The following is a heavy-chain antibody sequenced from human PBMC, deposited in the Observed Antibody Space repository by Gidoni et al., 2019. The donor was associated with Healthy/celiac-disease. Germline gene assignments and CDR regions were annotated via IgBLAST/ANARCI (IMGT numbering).Heavy chain of an antibody. CDR1: GGSFSGYY. Sequence: QVQLQQWGAGLLKPSATLSLTCAVYGGSFSGYYWSWIRQPPGKGLEWIGEINHSGSTNYNPSLKSRVTISVDTSKNQFSLKLSSVTAADTAVYYCARGLRFLGRFDPWGQGTLVTVSS. D-gene: IGHD3-3*01. J-gene: IGHJ5*02. CDR3: ARGLRFLGRFDP. CDR2: INHSGST. V-gene: IGHV4-34*01.